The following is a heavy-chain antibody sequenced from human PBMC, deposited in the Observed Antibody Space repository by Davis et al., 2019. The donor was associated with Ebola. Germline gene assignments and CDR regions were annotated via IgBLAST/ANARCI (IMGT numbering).Heavy chain of an antibody. CDR2: IKSKTDGGTT. D-gene: IGHD2-2*01. J-gene: IGHJ4*02. Sequence: PGGSLRLSCAASGFTFSNAWMSWVCQAPGKGLEWVGRIKSKTDGGTTDYAAPVKGRFTISRDDSKNTLYLQMNSLKTEDTAVYYCTTWLGYCSSTSCLGWGQGTLVTVSS. V-gene: IGHV3-15*01. CDR3: TTWLGYCSSTSCLG. CDR1: GFTFSNAW.